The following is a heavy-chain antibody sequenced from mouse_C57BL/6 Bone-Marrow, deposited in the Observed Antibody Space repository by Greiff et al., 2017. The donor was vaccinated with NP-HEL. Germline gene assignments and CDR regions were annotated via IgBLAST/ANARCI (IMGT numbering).Heavy chain of an antibody. V-gene: IGHV2-3*01. CDR2: IWGDGST. CDR1: GFSLTSYG. CDR3: AKPKILTTVVARYWYFDV. Sequence: VKLMESGPGLVAPSQSLSITCTVSGFSLTSYGVSWVRQPPGKGLEWLGVIWGDGSTNYHSALISRLSISKDNSKSQVFLKLNSLQTDDTATYYCAKPKILTTVVARYWYFDVWGTGTTVTVSS. D-gene: IGHD1-1*01. J-gene: IGHJ1*03.